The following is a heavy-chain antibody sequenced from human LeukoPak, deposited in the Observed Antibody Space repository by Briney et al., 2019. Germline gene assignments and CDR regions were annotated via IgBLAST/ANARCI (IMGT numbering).Heavy chain of an antibody. CDR1: GGSISSYY. J-gene: IGHJ4*02. CDR3: AGVDTSGYYFDY. V-gene: IGHV4-59*04. Sequence: PSETLSLTCTVSGGSISSYYWAWIRQPPGEGLEWIGYIYYSGSTYYNPSLKSRLTMSVDTSNQFSLKLSSVTAVDTAVYYCAGVDTSGYYFDYWGQGTLVTVSS. CDR2: IYYSGST. D-gene: IGHD3-22*01.